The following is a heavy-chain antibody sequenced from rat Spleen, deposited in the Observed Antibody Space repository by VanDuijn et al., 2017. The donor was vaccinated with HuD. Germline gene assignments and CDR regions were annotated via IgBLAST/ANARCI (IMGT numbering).Heavy chain of an antibody. J-gene: IGHJ2*01. V-gene: IGHV6-6*01. CDR3: ACEFVTTSWFGY. CDR1: GFTFSTAW. D-gene: IGHD1-10*01. CDR2: IKAKSNNYAT. Sequence: EVQVLESGGGLVQPGNSLKLSCATSGFTFSTAWMYWYRQFPEKRLEWVARIKAKSNNYATDYTESVKGRFTISRDDSKSSIYLQMNNLKEEDTAIYYCACEFVTTSWFGYWGQGVMVTVSS.